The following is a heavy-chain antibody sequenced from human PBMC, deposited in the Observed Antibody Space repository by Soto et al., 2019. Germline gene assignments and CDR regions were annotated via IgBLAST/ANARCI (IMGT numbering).Heavy chain of an antibody. J-gene: IGHJ3*02. Sequence: QVQLLESGGGLVKPGGSQRLSCDTSGFTFSDYYMGWVRQAPGKGLELISYISGSGSYTLYADSVTGRFTVSRDNANNSLSMLISSLRGEDTAMYDCVIDSSPYYGGRKEFGAFDTWGLGTVVTVSS. CDR2: ISGSGSYT. CDR3: VIDSSPYYGGRKEFGAFDT. CDR1: GFTFSDYY. D-gene: IGHD2-21*01. V-gene: IGHV3-11*06.